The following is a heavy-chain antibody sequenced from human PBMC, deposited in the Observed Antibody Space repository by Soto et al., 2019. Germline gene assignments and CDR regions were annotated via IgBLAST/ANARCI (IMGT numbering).Heavy chain of an antibody. V-gene: IGHV1-18*01. Sequence: ASVKVSCKASGHTSTHNGDSWVRRAPGQGLEWMGWININRGDVNHAPKFQGRVTLTPDTSTTTAYMELRSLRLDDTAVYFCATDDMNRGRFDYWGHGTLVTVSS. J-gene: IGHJ4*01. CDR3: ATDDMNRGRFDY. CDR1: GHTSTHNG. CDR2: ININRGDV.